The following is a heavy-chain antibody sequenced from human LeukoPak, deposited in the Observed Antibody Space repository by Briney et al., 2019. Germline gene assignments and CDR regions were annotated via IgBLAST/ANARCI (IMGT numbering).Heavy chain of an antibody. CDR3: AREGSSGWYGGY. D-gene: IGHD6-19*01. CDR1: GFTFSSYA. CDR2: ISSSSSYI. J-gene: IGHJ4*02. Sequence: GGSLRLSCAASGFTFSSYAMSWVRQAPGKGLEWVSSISSSSSYIYYADSVKGRFTISRDNAKNSLYLQMNSLRAEDTAVYYCAREGSSGWYGGYWGQGTLVTVSS. V-gene: IGHV3-21*01.